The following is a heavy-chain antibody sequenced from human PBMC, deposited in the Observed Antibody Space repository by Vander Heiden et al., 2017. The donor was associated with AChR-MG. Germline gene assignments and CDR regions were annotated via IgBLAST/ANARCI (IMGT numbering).Heavy chain of an antibody. CDR1: GFTFSSYA. Sequence: EVQLLESGGGLVQPGGSLRLSCAASGFTFSSYAMSWVRQAPGKGLEWVSAISGSGGSTFYADSVKGLFTISRDNSKNTLYLQMNSLRAEDTAVYYCAKELVGGTTISRFDYWGQGTLVTVSS. J-gene: IGHJ4*02. D-gene: IGHD1-1*01. CDR2: ISGSGGST. CDR3: AKELVGGTTISRFDY. V-gene: IGHV3-23*01.